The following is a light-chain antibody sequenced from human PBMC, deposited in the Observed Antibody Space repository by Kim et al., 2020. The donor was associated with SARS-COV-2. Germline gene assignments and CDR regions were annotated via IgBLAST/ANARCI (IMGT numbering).Light chain of an antibody. J-gene: IGKJ1*01. CDR3: QEYKSDSWT. CDR2: DAS. CDR1: QSIHIW. V-gene: IGKV1-5*01. Sequence: GDRVTITCGARQSIHIWLAWYQQKPGKDPNLLIYDASNLESGVPSRFSGSGSGTQFTLTSNRLQPDDFATYYCQEYKSDSWTFGQGAKVDIK.